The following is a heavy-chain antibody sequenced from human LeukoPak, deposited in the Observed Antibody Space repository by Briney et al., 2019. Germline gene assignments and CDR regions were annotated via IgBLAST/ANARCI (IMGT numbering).Heavy chain of an antibody. J-gene: IGHJ4*02. CDR2: IYYSGST. CDR1: GGSISSSSYY. V-gene: IGHV4-39*01. Sequence: PSETLSLTCTVSGGSISSSSYYWGWIRQPPGKGLGWIGSIYYSGSTYYNPSLKRRGTISVDTSKNQFPLKLSYVTAADTAVYYCARLGSVAARGGTDYWGQGTLVTVSS. CDR3: ARLGSVAARGGTDY. D-gene: IGHD6-13*01.